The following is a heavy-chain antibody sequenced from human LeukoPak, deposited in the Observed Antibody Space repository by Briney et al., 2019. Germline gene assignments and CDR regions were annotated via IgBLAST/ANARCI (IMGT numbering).Heavy chain of an antibody. D-gene: IGHD3-10*01. CDR2: IHPNSGGK. Sequence: RASVKASCQVSGYTLARYGISWVRQPPGQGLGWVGWIHPNSGGKSYAQKVQGRVTMTRDTSISTAYMNLRSLRSDDTAVYYCARGGWVRGVITRNGLEYWGQGTLVTVSS. V-gene: IGHV1-2*02. J-gene: IGHJ4*02. CDR1: GYTLARYG. CDR3: ARGGWVRGVITRNGLEY.